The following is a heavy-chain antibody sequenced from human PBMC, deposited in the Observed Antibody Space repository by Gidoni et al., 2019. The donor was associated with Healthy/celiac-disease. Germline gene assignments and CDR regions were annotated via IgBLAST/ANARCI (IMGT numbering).Heavy chain of an antibody. J-gene: IGHJ6*02. Sequence: QVQLVQSGAEVKKPGSSVKVSCKASGGTFSSYAISWVRQAPGQGLEWMGGIIPIFGTANYAQKFQGRVTITADESTSTAYMELSSLRSEDTAVYYCASSLSIVGVPLHYGMDVWGQGTTGTVSS. CDR2: IIPIFGTA. D-gene: IGHD1-26*01. CDR1: GGTFSSYA. V-gene: IGHV1-69*01. CDR3: ASSLSIVGVPLHYGMDV.